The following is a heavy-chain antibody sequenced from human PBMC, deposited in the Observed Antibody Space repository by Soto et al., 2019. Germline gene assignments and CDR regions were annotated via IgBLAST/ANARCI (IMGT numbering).Heavy chain of an antibody. CDR2: ISSSSSYI. Sequence: GGSLRLSCAASGFTFSSYSMNWVRQAPGKGLEWVSSISSSSSYIYYADSVKGRFTISRDNAKNSLYLQMNSLRAEDTAVYYCAREGKSGWYYFDYWGQGTLVTVPS. CDR1: GFTFSSYS. J-gene: IGHJ4*02. D-gene: IGHD6-19*01. CDR3: AREGKSGWYYFDY. V-gene: IGHV3-21*01.